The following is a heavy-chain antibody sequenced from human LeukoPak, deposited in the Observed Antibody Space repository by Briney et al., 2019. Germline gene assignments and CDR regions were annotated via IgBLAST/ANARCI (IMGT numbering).Heavy chain of an antibody. Sequence: GGSLRLSCAASGFTFSSYGMHWVRQAPAKGLEWVAFIRYDGSNKYYADSVKGRFTISRDNSKNTLYLQMNSLRAEDTAVYYCAKDRYSSSWETFDYWGQGNLVTVSS. CDR2: IRYDGSNK. V-gene: IGHV3-30*02. CDR3: AKDRYSSSWETFDY. J-gene: IGHJ4*02. CDR1: GFTFSSYG. D-gene: IGHD6-13*01.